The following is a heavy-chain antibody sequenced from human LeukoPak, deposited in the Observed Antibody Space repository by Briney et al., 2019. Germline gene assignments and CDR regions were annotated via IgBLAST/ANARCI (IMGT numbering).Heavy chain of an antibody. CDR1: GFTFSSYA. J-gene: IGHJ4*02. CDR2: ISYDGSNK. D-gene: IGHD3-10*01. V-gene: IGHV3-30*01. Sequence: QPGRSLRLSCAASGFTFSSYAMHWVRQAPGKGLEWVAVISYDGSNKYYADSVKGRFTISREYSKNPLYPQVNSLRAEDTAVYYWGRDRGSGSYPLDYWGQGTLVTVSS. CDR3: GRDRGSGSYPLDY.